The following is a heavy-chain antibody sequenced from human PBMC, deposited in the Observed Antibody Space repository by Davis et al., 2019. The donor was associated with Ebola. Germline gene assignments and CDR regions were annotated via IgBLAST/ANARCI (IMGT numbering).Heavy chain of an antibody. Sequence: PGGSLRLSCAASGFTFSDYYMSWIRQAPGKGLEWVSYISSSGSTIYYADSVKGRFTISRDNAKNSLYLQMNSLRAEDAAVYYCARDRIVVVPAAINYYYGMDVWGQGTTVTVSS. CDR3: ARDRIVVVPAAINYYYGMDV. J-gene: IGHJ6*02. D-gene: IGHD2-2*01. CDR2: ISSSGSTI. CDR1: GFTFSDYY. V-gene: IGHV3-11*01.